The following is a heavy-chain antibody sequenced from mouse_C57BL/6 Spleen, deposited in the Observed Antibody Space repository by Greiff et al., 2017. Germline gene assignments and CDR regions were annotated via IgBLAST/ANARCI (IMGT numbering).Heavy chain of an antibody. V-gene: IGHV1-55*01. CDR3: ARRDITTVVARGYYFDY. CDR1: GYTFTSYW. J-gene: IGHJ2*01. Sequence: QVQLQQPGAELVKPGASVKMSCKASGYTFTSYWITWVKQRTGQGLEWIGDIYPGSGSTNYNEKFKSKATLTVDTSSSTAYMQLSSLTSEDSAVYYCARRDITTVVARGYYFDYWGQGTTLTVSS. CDR2: IYPGSGST. D-gene: IGHD1-1*01.